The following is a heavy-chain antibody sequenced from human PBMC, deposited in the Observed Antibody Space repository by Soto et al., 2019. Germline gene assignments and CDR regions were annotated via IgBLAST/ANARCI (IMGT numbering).Heavy chain of an antibody. Sequence: GGSLRLSCAASGFTFSSYEMDWVRQAPGKGLEWVTYISSSGSTKYYADSVKGRFTISRDNAKNSLYLQMNSLRAEDTAMYFCARGSTDSYPGSRIFDFWGRGTLVTVSS. CDR2: ISSSGSTK. V-gene: IGHV3-48*03. J-gene: IGHJ4*02. D-gene: IGHD3-10*01. CDR1: GFTFSSYE. CDR3: ARGSTDSYPGSRIFDF.